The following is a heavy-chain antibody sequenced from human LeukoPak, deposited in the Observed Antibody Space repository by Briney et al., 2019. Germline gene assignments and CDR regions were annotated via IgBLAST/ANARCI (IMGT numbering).Heavy chain of an antibody. D-gene: IGHD6-13*01. J-gene: IGHJ3*02. CDR3: ATLSTIAAAGTGEGGAFDI. CDR2: IYHSGNT. Sequence: SETLSLTCAVSGYSISSGYYWGWIRQPPGKGLERIGSIYHSGNTYYNPSPKSRVTISVDTSKNQFSLKLSYVTAADTAEYYCATLSTIAAAGTGEGGAFDIWGQGTMVTVSS. V-gene: IGHV4-38-2*01. CDR1: GYSISSGYY.